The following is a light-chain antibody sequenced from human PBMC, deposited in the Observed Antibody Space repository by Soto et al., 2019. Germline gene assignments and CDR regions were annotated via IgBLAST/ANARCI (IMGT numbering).Light chain of an antibody. CDR2: AAS. CDR3: QKYNSALT. V-gene: IGKV1-9*01. CDR1: QSIASY. Sequence: DIQMTQSPSTLSASVGDRVTITCRASQSIASYLAWFQQKPGKAPELLIFAASTLRSGVPSRFSGSRSGTDFTLTISSLQPEDVATYFCQKYNSALTFGQGTRLEIK. J-gene: IGKJ5*01.